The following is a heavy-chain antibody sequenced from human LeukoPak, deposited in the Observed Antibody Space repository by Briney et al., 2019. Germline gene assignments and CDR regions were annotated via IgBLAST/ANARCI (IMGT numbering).Heavy chain of an antibody. CDR3: ARHGRGESTMVRGGGYYYYYYMDV. J-gene: IGHJ6*03. CDR2: IYTSGST. Sequence: PSETLSLTCTGSGGSISSYYWSWIRQPPGKGLEWIGYIYTSGSTNYNPSLKSRVTISVDTSKNQFSLKLSSVTAADTAVYYCARHGRGESTMVRGGGYYYYYYMDVWGKGTTVTVSS. D-gene: IGHD3-10*01. CDR1: GGSISSYY. V-gene: IGHV4-4*09.